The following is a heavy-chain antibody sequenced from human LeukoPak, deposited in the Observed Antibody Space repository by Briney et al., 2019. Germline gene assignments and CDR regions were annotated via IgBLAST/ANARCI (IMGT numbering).Heavy chain of an antibody. Sequence: GGSLRLSCTASGFTFSAYAMMWVRQAPGKGPEWVSAIRDGGGSAFYADSVKGRFTISGDNSKYTLFLQMNSLRAEDTAVYYCARDPNGDYIGAFDMWGPGTMVTVSS. CDR1: GFTFSAYA. J-gene: IGHJ3*02. CDR2: IRDGGGSA. CDR3: ARDPNGDYIGAFDM. V-gene: IGHV3-23*01. D-gene: IGHD4-17*01.